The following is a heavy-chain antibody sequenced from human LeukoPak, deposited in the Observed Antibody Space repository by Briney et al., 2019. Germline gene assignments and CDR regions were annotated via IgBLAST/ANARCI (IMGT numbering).Heavy chain of an antibody. J-gene: IGHJ4*02. Sequence: ASVKVSCQASGYTFNTYGFSWLRQAPGQGLQWLGWISAKTGNTNSAQKVQDRLTMTTDTATSTVFMELKNLISDDTAVYYCARDRAETYYDFWSAYYPIDYWGQGTLVTVSS. V-gene: IGHV1-18*01. CDR2: ISAKTGNT. CDR3: ARDRAETYYDFWSAYYPIDY. CDR1: GYTFNTYG. D-gene: IGHD3-3*01.